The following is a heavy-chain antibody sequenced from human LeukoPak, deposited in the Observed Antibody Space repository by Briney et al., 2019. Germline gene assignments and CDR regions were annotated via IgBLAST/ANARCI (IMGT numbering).Heavy chain of an antibody. D-gene: IGHD3-22*01. CDR3: ARVYYDSSGYYYVGAFEAYYYGMDV. Sequence: ASVKVSCKASGYTFTSYYMHWVRQAPGQGLEWMGIINPSGGSTSYAQKFQGRVTMTTDTSTSTAYMELRSLRSDDTAVYYCARVYYDSSGYYYVGAFEAYYYGMDVWGQGTTVTVSS. J-gene: IGHJ6*02. CDR1: GYTFTSYY. V-gene: IGHV1-46*01. CDR2: INPSGGST.